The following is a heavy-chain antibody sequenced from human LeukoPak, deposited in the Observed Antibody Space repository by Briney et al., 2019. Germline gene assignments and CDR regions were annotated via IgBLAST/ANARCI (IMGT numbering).Heavy chain of an antibody. V-gene: IGHV4-34*01. CDR1: GGSFSGYY. D-gene: IGHD3-22*01. CDR3: ARGRYYDSSGWAFDI. J-gene: IGHJ3*02. Sequence: SETPSLTCAVYGGSFSGYYWSWIRQPPGKGLEWIGEINHSGSTNYNPSLKSRVTISVDTSKNQFSLKLSSVTAADTAVYYCARGRYYDSSGWAFDIWGQGTMVTVSS. CDR2: INHSGST.